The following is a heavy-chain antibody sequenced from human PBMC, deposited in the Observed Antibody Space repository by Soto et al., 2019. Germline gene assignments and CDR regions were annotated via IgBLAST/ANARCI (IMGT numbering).Heavy chain of an antibody. CDR1: GGTFSSYA. D-gene: IGHD2-2*01. CDR3: ARADCSSTSCYYYYYYGMDV. CDR2: IIPIFGTA. Sequence: GASVKVSCKASGGTFSSYAISWVRQAPGQGLEWMGGIIPIFGTANYAQKFQGRVTITADESTSTACMELSSLRSEDTAVYYCARADCSSTSCYYYYYYGMDVWGQGTTVTVSS. J-gene: IGHJ6*02. V-gene: IGHV1-69*13.